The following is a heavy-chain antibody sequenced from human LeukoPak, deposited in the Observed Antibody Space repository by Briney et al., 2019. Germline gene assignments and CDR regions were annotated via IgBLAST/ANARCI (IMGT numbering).Heavy chain of an antibody. CDR3: ARNGGLGRSGYYESVY. J-gene: IGHJ4*02. CDR1: GFTFSSYS. CDR2: ISSSSSTI. Sequence: GGSLRLSCAASGFTFSSYSMNWVRQAPGKGLEWVSYISSSSSTIYYADSVKGRFTISRDNAKNSLYLQMNSLRAEDTAVYYCARNGGLGRSGYYESVYWGQGTLVTVSS. V-gene: IGHV3-48*04. D-gene: IGHD3-22*01.